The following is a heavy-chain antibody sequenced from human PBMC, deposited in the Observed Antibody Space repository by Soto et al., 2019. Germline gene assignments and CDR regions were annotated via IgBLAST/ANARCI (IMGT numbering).Heavy chain of an antibody. V-gene: IGHV3-30*18. CDR3: AKDHRNVGSRVDY. CDR2: ISYDGKDA. Sequence: QVQLVESGGGVVQPGRSLRLSCAVSGFSFKSHGMHWVRQAPGKGLEWVAFISYDGKDANYADSVKGRFTISRENSKDALYLQMGSLRGEDTAVYFCAKDHRNVGSRVDYWGQGTLVTVSS. CDR1: GFSFKSHG. J-gene: IGHJ4*02. D-gene: IGHD3-10*01.